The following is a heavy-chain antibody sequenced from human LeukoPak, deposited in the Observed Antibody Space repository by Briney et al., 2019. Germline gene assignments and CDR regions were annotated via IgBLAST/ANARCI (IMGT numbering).Heavy chain of an antibody. V-gene: IGHV3-23*01. J-gene: IGHJ4*02. D-gene: IGHD2-21*02. CDR2: ISGDSGTT. Sequence: GGSLRLSCAASGFTFSIYAMSWVRQAPGKGLEWVSAISGDSGTTVYRDSVEGRFTISRDNSKNTLFLHMNSLRAEDTAVYYCAKKAQVTAGAAYIDYWGQGTLVTVSS. CDR3: AKKAQVTAGAAYIDY. CDR1: GFTFSIYA.